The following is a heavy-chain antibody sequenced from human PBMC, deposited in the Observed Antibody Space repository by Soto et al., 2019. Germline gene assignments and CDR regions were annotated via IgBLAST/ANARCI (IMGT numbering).Heavy chain of an antibody. V-gene: IGHV3-30*18. CDR2: ISYDGSNK. CDR3: AKFSPGPPNPRVDAFDI. J-gene: IGHJ3*02. CDR1: GFTFSSYG. Sequence: GGSLRLSCAASGFTFSSYGMHWVRQAPGKGLEWVAVISYDGSNKYYADSVKGRFTISRDNSKNTLYLQMNSLRAEDTAVYYCAKFSPGPPNPRVDAFDIWGQGTMVTVSS.